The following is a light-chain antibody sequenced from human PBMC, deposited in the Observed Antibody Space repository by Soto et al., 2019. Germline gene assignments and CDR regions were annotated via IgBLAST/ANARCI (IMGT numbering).Light chain of an antibody. Sequence: EIVLTQSPGTLSLSPGERATLSCRATQSVTTNYLAWYQQKPGQAPRLLIYGASSRATGIPDRFSGSGSGIDFTLTISRLEPEDFAVHYCQHYGSSPPNTFGQGTKLEIK. CDR2: GAS. V-gene: IGKV3-20*01. J-gene: IGKJ2*01. CDR3: QHYGSSPPNT. CDR1: QSVTTNY.